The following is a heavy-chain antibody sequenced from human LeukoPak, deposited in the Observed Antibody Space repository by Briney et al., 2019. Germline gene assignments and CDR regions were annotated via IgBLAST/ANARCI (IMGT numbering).Heavy chain of an antibody. Sequence: AGGSLRLSCAASGFTFSSYSMNWVRQAPGKGLEWVSAISGSGGSTYYADSVKGRFTISRDNSKNTLYLQMNGLRAEDTAIYYCTRVGYIDEGIDYWGQGTLVTVSS. D-gene: IGHD5-24*01. CDR3: TRVGYIDEGIDY. CDR2: ISGSGGST. J-gene: IGHJ4*02. CDR1: GFTFSSYS. V-gene: IGHV3-23*01.